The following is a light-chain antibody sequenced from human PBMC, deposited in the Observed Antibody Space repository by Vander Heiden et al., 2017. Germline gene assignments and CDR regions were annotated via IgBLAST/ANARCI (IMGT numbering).Light chain of an antibody. CDR2: GAS. J-gene: IGKJ1*01. V-gene: IGKV3-20*01. Sequence: EIVLTPSPGTLSLSPGESATLSCRASQSVSSSYLAWYQQKPGQATRLLIYGASSRDTGIPDRVSGSGSGTDFTLTISRLEPEDLAVYYCQQYGSSRWTFGQGTKVEIK. CDR3: QQYGSSRWT. CDR1: QSVSSSY.